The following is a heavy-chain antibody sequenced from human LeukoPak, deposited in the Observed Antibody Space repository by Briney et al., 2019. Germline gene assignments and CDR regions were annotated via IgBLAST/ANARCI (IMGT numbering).Heavy chain of an antibody. CDR1: GFTFSNFW. V-gene: IGHV3-7*01. Sequence: GGSLRLSCAASGFTFSNFWMTWVRQAPGKGLEWVANINEDGSEKYYVDSVKGRFTISRDNAENSLYLQMNSLRAEDTAVYYCASGGWVDYWGQGALVTVSS. CDR3: ASGGWVDY. CDR2: INEDGSEK. J-gene: IGHJ4*02. D-gene: IGHD3-16*01.